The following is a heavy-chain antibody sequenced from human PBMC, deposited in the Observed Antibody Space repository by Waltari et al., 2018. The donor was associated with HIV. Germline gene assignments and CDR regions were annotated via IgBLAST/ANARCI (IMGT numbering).Heavy chain of an antibody. J-gene: IGHJ6*02. CDR2: VNTPNGHT. CDR1: GYSFTSHA. CDR3: ARDSGGGWLIFGVPLDGMDV. Sequence: VQLVQSGAEEKKPGASVKISCKASGYSFTSHAIHWVRQAPGQRLEWVGWVNTPNGHTKGSQNFQGRVTITRDTSATTASMELNSLKAEDTGIYYCARDSGGGWLIFGVPLDGMDVWGQGTTVTVSS. V-gene: IGHV1-3*05. D-gene: IGHD3-3*01.